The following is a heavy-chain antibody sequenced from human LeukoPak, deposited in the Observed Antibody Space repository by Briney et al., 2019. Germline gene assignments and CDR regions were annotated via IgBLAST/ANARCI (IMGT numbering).Heavy chain of an antibody. Sequence: GGCLRLSCAASGFTFSSYAMSWVRQAPGKGLEWVSAISGSGGSTYYADSVKGRFTISRDNSKNTLYLQMNSLRAEDTAVYYCAKDIVVLPAAVTSFDYWGQGTLVTVPS. J-gene: IGHJ4*02. CDR3: AKDIVVLPAAVTSFDY. V-gene: IGHV3-23*01. CDR1: GFTFSSYA. CDR2: ISGSGGST. D-gene: IGHD2-2*01.